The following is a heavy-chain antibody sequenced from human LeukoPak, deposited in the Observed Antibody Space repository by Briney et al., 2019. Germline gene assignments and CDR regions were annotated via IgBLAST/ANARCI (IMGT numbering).Heavy chain of an antibody. V-gene: IGHV3-53*01. CDR2: IHGDDT. Sequence: GGSLRLSCAASGFTVSSNYMSWVRQAPGKGLEWVSLIHGDDTHYADSVKGRFTISRDNSKNTLYLQMNSLRAGDTAIYYCARDGSSRSLQFWGQGTLVTVSS. CDR1: GFTVSSNY. CDR3: ARDGSSRSLQF. J-gene: IGHJ1*01.